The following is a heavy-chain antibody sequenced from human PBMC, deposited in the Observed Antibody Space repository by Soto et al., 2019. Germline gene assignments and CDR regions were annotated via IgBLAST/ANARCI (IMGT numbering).Heavy chain of an antibody. D-gene: IGHD2-2*02. CDR2: IYYSGSS. Sequence: SETLSLTCTVSGGSISYYYWSWLRQPPGKGLKWIGYIYYSGSSKYNPSLKSRVAISVDTSKNLVSLKLSSVTAADTAVYYCARDSSPYQMLYSFDPWGQGTLVTVSS. CDR3: ARDSSPYQMLYSFDP. V-gene: IGHV4-59*01. J-gene: IGHJ5*02. CDR1: GGSISYYY.